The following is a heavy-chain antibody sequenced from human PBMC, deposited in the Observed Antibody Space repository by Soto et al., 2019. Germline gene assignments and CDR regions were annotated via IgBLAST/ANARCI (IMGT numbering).Heavy chain of an antibody. D-gene: IGHD6-6*01. CDR1: EYTFTDYY. CDR3: ARDRSTTKLVNYYYAMDV. V-gene: IGHV1-2*02. J-gene: IGHJ6*02. Sequence: GASVRVSCKASEYTFTDYYIHYVRQAPGQGLEWMGWIFPKTGVTNYAQNFQGRVTMTRDTSISTAYMELSRLSSDDTAVYYCARDRSTTKLVNYYYAMDVWGQGTTVTVSS. CDR2: IFPKTGVT.